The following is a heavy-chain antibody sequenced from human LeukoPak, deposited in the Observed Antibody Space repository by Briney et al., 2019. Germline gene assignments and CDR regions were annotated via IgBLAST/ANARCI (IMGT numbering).Heavy chain of an antibody. CDR2: IKQDGSEK. CDR1: GFTFTTYW. Sequence: GGSLRLSCAASGFTFTTYWMSWVRQAPGKGLEWVANIKQDGSEKYYVDSVKGRFAISRDNAKNSLFLQMNALSVEDAAVYYCAKDSLLTVVSPVAASWGQGIQVTVSS. J-gene: IGHJ5*02. CDR3: AKDSLLTVVSPVAAS. V-gene: IGHV3-7*01. D-gene: IGHD4-23*01.